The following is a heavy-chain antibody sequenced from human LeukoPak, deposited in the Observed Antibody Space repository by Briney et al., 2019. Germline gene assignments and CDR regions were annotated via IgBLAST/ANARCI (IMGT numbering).Heavy chain of an antibody. CDR1: GGSISSYY. V-gene: IGHV4-59*01. Sequence: PSETLSLTCTVSGGSISSYYWSWIRQPPGKGLEWIGYLYYSGSTNYNPSLKSRVTISVDTSKNQFSLKLSSVTAADTAVYYCAREKSSSSGYYTDAFDIWGQGTMVTVSS. D-gene: IGHD3-22*01. CDR3: AREKSSSSGYYTDAFDI. J-gene: IGHJ3*02. CDR2: LYYSGST.